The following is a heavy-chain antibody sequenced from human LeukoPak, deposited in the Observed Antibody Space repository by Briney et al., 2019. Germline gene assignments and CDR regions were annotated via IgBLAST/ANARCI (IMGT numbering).Heavy chain of an antibody. CDR3: ARGAVVIALSFDI. J-gene: IGHJ3*02. CDR1: GSSISSYY. D-gene: IGHD2-21*01. V-gene: IGHV4-59*01. CDR2: IYYSGST. Sequence: SETLSLTCTVSGSSISSYYWSWIRQPPGKGLEWIGYIYYSGSTNYNPSLKSRVTISVDTSKNQFSLKLSSVTAADTAVYYCARGAVVIALSFDIWGQGTMVTVSS.